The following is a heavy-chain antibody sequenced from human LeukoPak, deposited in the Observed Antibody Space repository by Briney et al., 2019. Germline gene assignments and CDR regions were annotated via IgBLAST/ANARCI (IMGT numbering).Heavy chain of an antibody. CDR1: GYTFTGYY. CDR3: ARDDYYGSSGYYYPFDY. D-gene: IGHD3-22*01. V-gene: IGHV1-2*02. Sequence: ASVKVSCKASGYTFTGYYMHWVRQAPGQGLEWMGWINPNSGGTNYAQKFQGRVTMTRDTSISTAYMELSRLRSDDTAVYYCARDDYYGSSGYYYPFDYWGQGALVTVSS. CDR2: INPNSGGT. J-gene: IGHJ4*02.